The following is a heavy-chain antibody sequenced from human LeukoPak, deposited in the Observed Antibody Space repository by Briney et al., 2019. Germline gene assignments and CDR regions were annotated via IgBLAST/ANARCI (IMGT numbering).Heavy chain of an antibody. CDR3: ARGRDIVATLAFDI. CDR1: GFTFSSYW. V-gene: IGHV3-53*01. Sequence: GGSLRLSCAASGFTFSSYWMSWVRQAPGKGLEWVSVIYSGGSTYYADSVKGRFTISRDNSKNTLYLQMNSLRAEDTAVYYCARGRDIVATLAFDIWGQGTMVTVSS. D-gene: IGHD5-12*01. CDR2: IYSGGST. J-gene: IGHJ3*02.